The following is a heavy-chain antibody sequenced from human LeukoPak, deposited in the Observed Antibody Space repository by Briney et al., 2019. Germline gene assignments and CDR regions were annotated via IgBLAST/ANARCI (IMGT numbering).Heavy chain of an antibody. CDR1: GGSLSSDY. J-gene: IGHJ4*02. V-gene: IGHV4-59*08. Sequence: SETLSLTCTVSGGSLSSDYWTWIRQPPGKRLQWIGYIYYSGNTNYNPSLKSRVTISVDTSKNQFSLRLSPVTAADTAVYYCARLGNRDGYNYFLDYWGQGILVTVSS. CDR2: IYYSGNT. CDR3: ARLGNRDGYNYFLDY. D-gene: IGHD5-12*01.